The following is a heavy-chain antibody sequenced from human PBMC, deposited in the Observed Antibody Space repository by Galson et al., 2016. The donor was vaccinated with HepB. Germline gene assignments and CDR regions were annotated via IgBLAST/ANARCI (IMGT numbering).Heavy chain of an antibody. Sequence: PALVKPTQTLTLTCTFSGFSVSTSEMCVTWIRQPPGKALEWLALLHRDDNKYYSTSLKTRVTISKDTSKNQVVLKMTNMDPVDTATYYCARSNGRCYGIDVWGQGTTVTVSS. J-gene: IGHJ6*02. CDR1: GFSVSTSEMC. CDR3: ARSNGRCYGIDV. CDR2: LHRDDNK. D-gene: IGHD1-26*01. V-gene: IGHV2-70*01.